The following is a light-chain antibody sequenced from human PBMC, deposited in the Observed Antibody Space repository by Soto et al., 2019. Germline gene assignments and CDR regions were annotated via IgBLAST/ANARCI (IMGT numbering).Light chain of an antibody. CDR3: HQSYSLPQT. Sequence: DIQLTQSPSSLSASVGDRVSITCRASRRISISLNWYQQKPGKAPKLLIHGASTLQSGVPSRFSGTGSGTDFTLTISILQPEDFATYFCHQSYSLPQTFGQGTKLEIK. CDR2: GAS. V-gene: IGKV1-39*01. J-gene: IGKJ2*01. CDR1: RRISIS.